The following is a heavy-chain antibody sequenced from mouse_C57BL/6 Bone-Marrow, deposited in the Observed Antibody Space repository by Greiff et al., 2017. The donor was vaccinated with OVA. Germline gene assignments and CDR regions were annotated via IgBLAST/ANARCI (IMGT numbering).Heavy chain of an antibody. J-gene: IGHJ1*03. Sequence: EVQVVESGGGLVQPGGSLKLSCAASGFTFSDYYMYWVRQTPEKRLEWVAYISNGGGSTYYPDTVKGRFTISRDNAKNTLYLQMSRLKSEDTAMYYCARHPGFYWYFDVWGTGTTVTVSS. CDR3: ARHPGFYWYFDV. V-gene: IGHV5-12*01. CDR2: ISNGGGST. CDR1: GFTFSDYY.